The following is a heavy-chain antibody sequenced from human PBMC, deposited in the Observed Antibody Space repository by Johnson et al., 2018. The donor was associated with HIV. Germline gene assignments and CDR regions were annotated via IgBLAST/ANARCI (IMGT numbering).Heavy chain of an antibody. CDR3: GRDDTWGDAFDV. D-gene: IGHD1-26*01. CDR2: INQDGREK. J-gene: IGHJ3*01. CDR1: GFTFSSYW. V-gene: IGHV3-7*05. Sequence: VQLVESGGGLVQSGGSLRLSCAVSGFTFSSYWMSWVRQAPGKGLEWVANINQDGREKYYVDSVKGRFTIYRDNAENSLYLPMHSLGVEGTAVYYCGRDDTWGDAFDVWGQGTMFNVSS.